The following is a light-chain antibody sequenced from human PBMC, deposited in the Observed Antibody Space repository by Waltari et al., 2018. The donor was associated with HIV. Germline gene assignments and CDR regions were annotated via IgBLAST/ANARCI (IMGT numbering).Light chain of an antibody. V-gene: IGLV3-25*03. J-gene: IGLJ2*01. Sequence: SSALTQTPSVSVSPGQTATITCSGEAFPSRYANWYHQRAGQAPFLVIYQDHKRPSGIPDRFSGPSSGTVLTLTISGVQTEDEGDYYCQTTDTNGVVVFGGGTKVTVL. CDR1: AFPSRY. CDR2: QDH. CDR3: QTTDTNGVVV.